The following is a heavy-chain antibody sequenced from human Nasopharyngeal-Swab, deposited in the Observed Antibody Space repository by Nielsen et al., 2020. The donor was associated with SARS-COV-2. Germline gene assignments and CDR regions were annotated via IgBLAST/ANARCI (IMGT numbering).Heavy chain of an antibody. Sequence: SETLSLTCTVSGYSISSGYYWGWIRPPPGKGLEWIGSIYHSGSTYYNPSLKSRVTISVDTSKNQFSLKLSSVTAADTAVYYCARDTQTYYDSSGYQDYWGQGTLVTVSS. J-gene: IGHJ4*02. CDR2: IYHSGST. CDR1: GYSISSGYY. V-gene: IGHV4-38-2*02. D-gene: IGHD3-22*01. CDR3: ARDTQTYYDSSGYQDY.